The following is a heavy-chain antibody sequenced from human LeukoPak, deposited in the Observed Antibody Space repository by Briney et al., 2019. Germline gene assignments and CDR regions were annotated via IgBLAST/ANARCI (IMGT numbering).Heavy chain of an antibody. CDR1: GGSISSYY. Sequence: PSETLSLTCTVSGGSISSYYWSWIRQPPGKGLEWIGYIYYSGSTNYNPSLKSRVTISVDTSKNQFSLKLSSVTAADTAVYYCARDRGGRDAFDIWGQGTMVTVPS. J-gene: IGHJ3*02. D-gene: IGHD3-10*01. V-gene: IGHV4-59*01. CDR3: ARDRGGRDAFDI. CDR2: IYYSGST.